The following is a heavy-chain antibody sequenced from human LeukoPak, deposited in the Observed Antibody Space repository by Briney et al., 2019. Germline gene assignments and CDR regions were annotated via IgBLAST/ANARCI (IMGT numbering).Heavy chain of an antibody. Sequence: GASVKVSCKASRYTFTGYYMHWVRQAPGQGLEWMGWINPNSGGTNYAQKFQGRVTMTRDTSISTAYMELSRLRSDDTAVYYCARGYYYDSSGYYPLYYFDYWGQGTLVTVSS. CDR1: RYTFTGYY. V-gene: IGHV1-2*02. CDR2: INPNSGGT. J-gene: IGHJ4*02. CDR3: ARGYYYDSSGYYPLYYFDY. D-gene: IGHD3-22*01.